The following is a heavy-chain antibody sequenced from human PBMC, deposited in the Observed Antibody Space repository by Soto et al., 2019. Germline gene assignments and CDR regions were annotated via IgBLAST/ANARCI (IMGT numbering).Heavy chain of an antibody. CDR2: INPSGGST. D-gene: IGHD2-2*01. Sequence: QVQLVQSGAEVKKPGASVKVSCKASGYTFTSYYMHWVRQAPGQGLEWIGIINPSGGSTSYAQKFQGRVTMTRDTSTSTVYMELSSLRSEDTAVYYCARLLIVVVPAAMRRAVDAFDIWGQGTMVTVSS. CDR1: GYTFTSYY. CDR3: ARLLIVVVPAAMRRAVDAFDI. J-gene: IGHJ3*02. V-gene: IGHV1-46*03.